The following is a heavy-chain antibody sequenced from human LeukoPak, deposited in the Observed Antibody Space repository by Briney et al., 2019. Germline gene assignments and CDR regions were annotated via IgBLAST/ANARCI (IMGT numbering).Heavy chain of an antibody. J-gene: IGHJ6*02. CDR3: ARDQQWLRFVGYYYGMDV. V-gene: IGHV3-30-3*01. CDR2: ISYDGSNK. D-gene: IGHD5-12*01. CDR1: GFTFSSYA. Sequence: GGSLRLSCAASGFTFSSYAMHWVRQAPGKGLEWVAVISYDGSNKYYADSVKGRFTISRDNSKNTLYLQMNSLRAEDTAVYYCARDQQWLRFVGYYYGMDVWGQGTTVTVSS.